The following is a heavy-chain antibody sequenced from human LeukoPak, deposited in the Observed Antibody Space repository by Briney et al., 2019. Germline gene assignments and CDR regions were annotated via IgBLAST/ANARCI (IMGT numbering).Heavy chain of an antibody. CDR2: IRYDGSNK. CDR3: AKSYSSGWYRDAFDI. D-gene: IGHD6-19*01. CDR1: GFTFSSYG. Sequence: GGSLRLSCAASGFTFSSYGMHWVRQAPGKGLEWVAFIRYDGSNKYYADSVKGRFTISRDNSKNTLYLQMNSLRAEDTAVYYCAKSYSSGWYRDAFDIWGQGTMVTVSS. J-gene: IGHJ3*02. V-gene: IGHV3-30*02.